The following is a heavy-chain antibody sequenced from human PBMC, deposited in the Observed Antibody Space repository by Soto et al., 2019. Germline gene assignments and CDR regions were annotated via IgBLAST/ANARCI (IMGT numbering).Heavy chain of an antibody. Sequence: EVQLLEPGGGLVQPGGSLRLSCAASGFTFSSFFMRWVRQAPGKGLDWVAGIGANGGGTYYADSVKGRFIISRDNSKKTLYLQLKSLRAEDTAVYYCARDPNGDYLGAFDFWGQKTMVTVSA. D-gene: IGHD4-17*01. CDR1: GFTFSSFF. CDR2: IGANGGGT. J-gene: IGHJ3*01. CDR3: ARDPNGDYLGAFDF. V-gene: IGHV3-23*01.